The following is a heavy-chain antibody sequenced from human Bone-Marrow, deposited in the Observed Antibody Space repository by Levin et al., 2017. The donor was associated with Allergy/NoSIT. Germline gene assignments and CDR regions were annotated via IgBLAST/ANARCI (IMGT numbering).Heavy chain of an antibody. D-gene: IGHD1-26*01. V-gene: IGHV3-23*01. CDR2: ISGSGGST. J-gene: IGHJ3*02. Sequence: GESLKISCAASGFTFSSYAMSWVRQAPGKGLEWVSAISGSGGSTYYADSVKGRFTISRDNSKNTLYLQMNSLRAEDTAVYYCAKGGSGSYADAFDIWGQGTMVTVSS. CDR1: GFTFSSYA. CDR3: AKGGSGSYADAFDI.